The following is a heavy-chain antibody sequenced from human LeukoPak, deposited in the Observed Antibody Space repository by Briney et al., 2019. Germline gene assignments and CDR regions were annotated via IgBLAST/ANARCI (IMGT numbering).Heavy chain of an antibody. Sequence: GGSLRLSCAASGFTFSSYWMSWVRQAPGRGLEWVANIKQEGSEKYYVDSVKGRFTISRDNAKNSLYLQMNSLRAEDTAVYYCARDDGYSSSWYLLDYWGQGTLVTVSS. V-gene: IGHV3-7*01. D-gene: IGHD6-13*01. CDR1: GFTFSSYW. CDR2: IKQEGSEK. J-gene: IGHJ4*02. CDR3: ARDDGYSSSWYLLDY.